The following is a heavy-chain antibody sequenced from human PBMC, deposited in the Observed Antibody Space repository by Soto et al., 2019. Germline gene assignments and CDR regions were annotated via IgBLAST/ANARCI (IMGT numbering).Heavy chain of an antibody. CDR2: ISVSNGYT. CDR3: TRENAAAASPTLDY. D-gene: IGHD6-13*01. CDR1: GYPFTTYV. V-gene: IGHV1-18*01. Sequence: VASVKVSCKASGYPFTTYVINWVLQAPGHGLEWMGWISVSNGYTNYAQNLQGRVTMTADTSTNVAYMELRSLRSDDTAVYYCTRENAAAASPTLDYWGHGTLVTVSS. J-gene: IGHJ4*01.